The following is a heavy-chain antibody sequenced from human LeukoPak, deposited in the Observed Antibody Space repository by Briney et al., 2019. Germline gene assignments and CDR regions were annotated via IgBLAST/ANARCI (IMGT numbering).Heavy chain of an antibody. CDR3: ARGSILTGYWGGDVPEYFQH. V-gene: IGHV4-38-2*02. CDR2: IYHSGST. J-gene: IGHJ1*01. CDR1: GYSISSGYY. Sequence: PSETLSLTCTVSGYSISSGYYWGWIRQPPGKGLEWIGSIYHSGSTYYNPSLKSRVTISVDTSKNQFSLKLSSVTAADTAVYYCARGSILTGYWGGDVPEYFQHWGQGTLVTVSS. D-gene: IGHD3-9*01.